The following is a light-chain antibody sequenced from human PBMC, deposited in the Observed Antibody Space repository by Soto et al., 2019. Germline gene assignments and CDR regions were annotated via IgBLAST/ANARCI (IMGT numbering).Light chain of an antibody. CDR1: QDIRND. CDR3: LQDYNFPVT. J-gene: IGKJ1*01. V-gene: IGKV1-6*01. Sequence: AIQMTQSPSSLSASVGDRVTITCRASQDIRNDLGWYQQRPGKAPNLLIYAASSLQSGVPSRFSGSGSGTDFTLTISSLQPEEFATYYCLQDYNFPVTFGQGTKVEIK. CDR2: AAS.